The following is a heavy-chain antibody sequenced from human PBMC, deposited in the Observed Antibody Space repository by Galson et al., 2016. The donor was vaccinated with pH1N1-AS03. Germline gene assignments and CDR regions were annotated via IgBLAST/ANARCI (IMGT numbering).Heavy chain of an antibody. Sequence: SLRLTCAASGFAFSGYWMSWVRQAPGTGLEWVANLNPDGDYKQYVDSLKGRFTISKDNTRNSLYLQMNSLRVEETAIHYCGPNPEYGEGAYWGQGDLVTVSS. J-gene: IGHJ4*02. CDR2: LNPDGDYK. V-gene: IGHV3-7*01. D-gene: IGHD4-17*01. CDR3: GPNPEYGEGAY. CDR1: GFAFSGYW.